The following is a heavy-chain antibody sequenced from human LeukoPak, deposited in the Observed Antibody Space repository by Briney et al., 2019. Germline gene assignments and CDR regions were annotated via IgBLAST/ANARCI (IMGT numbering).Heavy chain of an antibody. CDR1: GGSISSGDYY. CDR3: ARGGFRGCLPRDIVVVPAAIPCFGMDV. CDR2: IYYSGST. D-gene: IGHD2-2*02. Sequence: SETLSLTCTVSGGSISSGDYYWSWIRQPPGKGLEWIGYIYYSGSTYYNPSLKSRVTISVDTSKNQFSLKLSSVTAADTAVYYCARGGFRGCLPRDIVVVPAAIPCFGMDVWGQGTTVTVSS. J-gene: IGHJ6*02. V-gene: IGHV4-30-4*01.